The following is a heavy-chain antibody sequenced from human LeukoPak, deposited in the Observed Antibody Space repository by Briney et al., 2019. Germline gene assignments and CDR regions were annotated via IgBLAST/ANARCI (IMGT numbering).Heavy chain of an antibody. D-gene: IGHD3-16*01. V-gene: IGHV3-30*03. Sequence: TGRSLRLSCAASGFIVSNNDIHCVRQAPGKGLEWVSVISSDVSRIFYGDSVMGRFTISRDNSKNTVYLQLNNLRTEDTAVYYCARGVLGGLDYWGQGTLVIVSS. J-gene: IGHJ4*02. CDR3: ARGVLGGLDY. CDR2: ISSDVSRI. CDR1: GFIVSNND.